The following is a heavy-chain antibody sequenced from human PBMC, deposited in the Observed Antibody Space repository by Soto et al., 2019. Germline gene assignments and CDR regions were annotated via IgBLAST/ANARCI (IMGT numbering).Heavy chain of an antibody. CDR1: GYSFSSYD. CDR2: INASGGST. Sequence: ASVKVSCKASGYSFSSYDMHWERQAPGQGPEWMGIINASGGSTSYAQKFQGRVTMTRDTSTSTVYMELSSLRSEDTAVYYCARDGVAAAYYHFDYWGQGTLVTVSS. J-gene: IGHJ4*02. D-gene: IGHD6-13*01. V-gene: IGHV1-46*01. CDR3: ARDGVAAAYYHFDY.